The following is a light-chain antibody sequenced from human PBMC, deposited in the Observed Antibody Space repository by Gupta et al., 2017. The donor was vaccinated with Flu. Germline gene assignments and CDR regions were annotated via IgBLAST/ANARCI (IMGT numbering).Light chain of an antibody. CDR3: QVWDSSSVHWV. CDR2: DDS. J-gene: IGLJ3*02. Sequence: SSVLTQPPSVSVAPGQTARITCGGNNIGRKSVHWYQQKPGQAPVLVVYDDSGRPSGIPERLSGSNSENTATLSISRVEAGDEADYYCQVWDSSSVHWVVGGGTKLTVL. CDR1: NIGRKS. V-gene: IGLV3-21*02.